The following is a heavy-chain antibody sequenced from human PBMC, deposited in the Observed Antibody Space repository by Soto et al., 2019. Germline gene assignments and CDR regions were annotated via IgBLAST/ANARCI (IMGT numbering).Heavy chain of an antibody. Sequence: QITLKESGPTLVKPTQTLTLTCTFSGFSLSTSGVGVVWIRQPPGKALEWLGIIYWDDDKRYSPSLKTRLTSTKDTSKNQVVLTMANIDPVGTGSYSCAHNLVAGTSWFDPWVQGTLVTASS. V-gene: IGHV2-5*02. D-gene: IGHD6-19*01. CDR1: GFSLSTSGVG. CDR3: AHNLVAGTSWFDP. J-gene: IGHJ5*02. CDR2: IYWDDDK.